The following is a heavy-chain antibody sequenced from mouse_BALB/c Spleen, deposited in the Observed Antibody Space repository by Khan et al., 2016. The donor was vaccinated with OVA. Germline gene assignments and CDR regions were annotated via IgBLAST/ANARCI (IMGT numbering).Heavy chain of an antibody. D-gene: IGHD2-4*01. J-gene: IGHJ4*01. CDR3: AKYMIMTSYYAMDY. V-gene: IGHV2-3*01. CDR2: IWGDGST. Sequence: VELVESGPGLVAPSQSLSITWTVSGFSLTKYGVSWVRQPPGKGLEWLGVIWGDGSTNYHPTLISRLSISKDNPKSQVFLKLNSLQTDDTATYYCAKYMIMTSYYAMDYWGQGTSVTVSS. CDR1: GFSLTKYG.